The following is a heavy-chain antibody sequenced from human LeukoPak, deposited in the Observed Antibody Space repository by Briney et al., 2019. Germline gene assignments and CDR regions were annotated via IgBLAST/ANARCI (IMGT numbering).Heavy chain of an antibody. V-gene: IGHV3-23*01. Sequence: GGSLRLSCAASGFTFSDYYMSWVRQAPGKGLEWVSAISGSGGSTYYADSVKGRFTISRDNSKNTLYLQMNSLRAEDTAVYYCAKTAASTIFGVVRAFDIWGQGTMVTVSS. CDR3: AKTAASTIFGVVRAFDI. J-gene: IGHJ3*02. D-gene: IGHD3-3*01. CDR2: ISGSGGST. CDR1: GFTFSDYY.